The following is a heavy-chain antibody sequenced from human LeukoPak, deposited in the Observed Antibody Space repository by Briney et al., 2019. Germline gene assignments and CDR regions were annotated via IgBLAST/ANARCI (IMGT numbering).Heavy chain of an antibody. V-gene: IGHV1-69*04. J-gene: IGHJ4*02. CDR2: IIPILGIA. CDR1: GGIFSSYA. CDR3: ARDLPPYYFDY. Sequence: GASVKVSCKASGGIFSSYAISWVRQAPGQGFEWMGRIIPILGIANYAQKFQGRVTITADKSTSTAYMDLSSLRSEDTAVYYCARDLPPYYFDYWGQGTLVTVSS.